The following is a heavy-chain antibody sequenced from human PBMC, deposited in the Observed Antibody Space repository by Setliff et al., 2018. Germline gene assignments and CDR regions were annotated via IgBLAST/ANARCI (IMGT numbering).Heavy chain of an antibody. V-gene: IGHV4-39*01. CDR2: ISYSGTP. CDR1: GDFISSGSYY. D-gene: IGHD2-15*01. J-gene: IGHJ4*01. Sequence: PSETLSLTCSLSGDFISSGSYYWSWIRQAPGSGLEWIGSISYSGTPYYNASVESRVTISIDTSRNQFSLELRSVTVADTATYYCVRPGGTTVVARHFDYWGSGILVTVSS. CDR3: VRPGGTTVVARHFDY.